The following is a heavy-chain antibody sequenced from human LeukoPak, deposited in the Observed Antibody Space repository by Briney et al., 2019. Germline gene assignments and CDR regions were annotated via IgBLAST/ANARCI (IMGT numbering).Heavy chain of an antibody. CDR2: IYYSGST. CDR1: GGSISSRSYY. D-gene: IGHD3-22*01. V-gene: IGHV4-39*01. Sequence: PSETLSLTCTVSGGSISSRSYYWGWIRQPPGKGLEWIGSIYYSGSTYYNPSLKSRVSISVDTSKNQFSLKLNSVTAADMAVYYCARQYYYDSSGYPLDYWGQGTLVTVSS. J-gene: IGHJ4*02. CDR3: ARQYYYDSSGYPLDY.